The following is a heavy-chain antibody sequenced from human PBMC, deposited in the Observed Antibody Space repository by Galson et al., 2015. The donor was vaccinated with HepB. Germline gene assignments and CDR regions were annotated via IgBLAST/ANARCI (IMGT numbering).Heavy chain of an antibody. Sequence: LSLTCTVSGGSISSGAYYWTWIRQHPVKGLEWIGYIYYTGNTYSNPSLKSRVTISVDTSKNQFSLKLSSVTAADTAVYYCARYGSGTYFDYWGQGTLVTVSS. CDR2: IYYTGNT. V-gene: IGHV4-31*03. D-gene: IGHD3-10*01. J-gene: IGHJ4*02. CDR1: GGSISSGAYY. CDR3: ARYGSGTYFDY.